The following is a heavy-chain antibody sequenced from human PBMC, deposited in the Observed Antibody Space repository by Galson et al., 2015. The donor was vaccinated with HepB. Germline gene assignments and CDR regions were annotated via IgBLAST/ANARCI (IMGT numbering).Heavy chain of an antibody. V-gene: IGHV1-18*01. CDR3: ARDWFFGGNTYFDY. CDR1: GYTFTSYG. CDR2: ISAYNGNT. J-gene: IGHJ4*02. D-gene: IGHD4-23*01. Sequence: SVKVSCKASGYTFTSYGISWVRQAPGQGLEWMGWISAYNGNTNYAQKLQGRVTMTTDTSTSIAYMELRSLRSDDTAVYYCARDWFFGGNTYFDYWGQGTLVTVSS.